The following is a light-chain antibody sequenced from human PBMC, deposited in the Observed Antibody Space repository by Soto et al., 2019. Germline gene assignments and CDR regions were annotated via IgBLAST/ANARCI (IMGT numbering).Light chain of an antibody. J-gene: IGKJ5*01. Sequence: DIQMTRSPSTLSASVGDRVTITCRASQSLSSWLAWYQQKPGKAPKSLIYKASSLESGVPSRFSGSGSGTEFTLTISSLQPDDFATYYCQQYLSYPITFGQGTRLEIK. CDR1: QSLSSW. CDR3: QQYLSYPIT. CDR2: KAS. V-gene: IGKV1-5*03.